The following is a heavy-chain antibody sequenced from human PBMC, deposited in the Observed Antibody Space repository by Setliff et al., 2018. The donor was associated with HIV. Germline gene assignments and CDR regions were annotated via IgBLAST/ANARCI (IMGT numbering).Heavy chain of an antibody. CDR2: TMPISGTP. D-gene: IGHD2-15*01. CDR3: ADTLGYCSGDSCYGYFSH. CDR1: GGPFSSYA. J-gene: IGHJ1*01. V-gene: IGHV1-69*13. Sequence: SVKASCKASGGPFSSYAIYWVRQAPGQVLEWMGGTMPISGTPNYAQKFQGRVTITADESTNTAYMELSSLRSEDTAVYYCADTLGYCSGDSCYGYFSHWGQGTLVTVS.